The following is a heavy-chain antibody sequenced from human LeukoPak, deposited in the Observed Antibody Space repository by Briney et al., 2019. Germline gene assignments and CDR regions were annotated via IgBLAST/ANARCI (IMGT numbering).Heavy chain of an antibody. Sequence: GGSLRLSCAASGFTFSNAWMSWVRQAPGKGLEWVGRIKSKTDGGTTDYAAPVKGRFTISRDGSKNTLYLQMNSLKTEDTAVYYCTTEDNGDYVGWFDPWGQGTLVTVSS. D-gene: IGHD4-17*01. CDR1: GFTFSNAW. CDR3: TTEDNGDYVGWFDP. V-gene: IGHV3-15*01. J-gene: IGHJ5*02. CDR2: IKSKTDGGTT.